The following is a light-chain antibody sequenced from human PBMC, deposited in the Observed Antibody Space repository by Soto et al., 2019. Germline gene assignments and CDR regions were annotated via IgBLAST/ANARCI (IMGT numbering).Light chain of an antibody. CDR2: AAS. CDR1: QGIRND. Sequence: AIQMPPSPSSISAAVVYRFHITGMASQGIRNDLGWYQQKPGKAPKLLIYAASTLQSGVPSRLSGSGSGTGFTLTISSLQPEDCATYYCLQDYNYPWTVGQGTQWIS. J-gene: IGKJ1*01. V-gene: IGKV1-6*01. CDR3: LQDYNYPWT.